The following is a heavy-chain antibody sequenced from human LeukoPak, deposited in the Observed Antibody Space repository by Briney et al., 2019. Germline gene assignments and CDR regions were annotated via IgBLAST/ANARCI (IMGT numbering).Heavy chain of an antibody. CDR1: GGTFSSYA. CDR3: ARDLWYGDYDGRLGGDY. CDR2: IIPIFGTA. J-gene: IGHJ4*02. D-gene: IGHD4-17*01. Sequence: SVKVSFKASGGTFSSYAISWVRQAPGQGLEWMGGIIPIFGTANYAQEFQGRVTITTDESTSTAYMELSSLRSEDTAVYYCARDLWYGDYDGRLGGDYWGQGTLVTVSS. V-gene: IGHV1-69*05.